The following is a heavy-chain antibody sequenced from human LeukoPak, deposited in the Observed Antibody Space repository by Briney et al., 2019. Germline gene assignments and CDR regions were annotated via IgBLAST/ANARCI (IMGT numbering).Heavy chain of an antibody. J-gene: IGHJ5*02. Sequence: GASVKVSCKASGYTFTSYGISWVRQAPGQGLEWMGGISAYNGNTNYAQKLQGRVTMTTDTSTSTAYMELRSLRSDDTAVYYCVREGRRQLLWFGELWRGENWFDPWGQGTLVTVSS. CDR2: ISAYNGNT. D-gene: IGHD3-10*01. CDR1: GYTFTSYG. V-gene: IGHV1-18*01. CDR3: VREGRRQLLWFGELWRGENWFDP.